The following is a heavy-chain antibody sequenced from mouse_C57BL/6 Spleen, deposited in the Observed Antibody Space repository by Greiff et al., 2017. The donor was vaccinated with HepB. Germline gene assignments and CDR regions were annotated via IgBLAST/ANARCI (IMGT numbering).Heavy chain of an antibody. J-gene: IGHJ1*03. CDR1: GYTFTTYP. D-gene: IGHD1-1*01. V-gene: IGHV1-47*01. CDR2: FHPYNDDT. Sequence: QVQLQQSGAELVKPGASVKMSRKASGYTFTTYPIEWMKQNHGKSLEWIGNFHPYNDDTKYNEKFKGKATLTVEKSSSTVYLELSRLTSDDSAVYYCARNYGSRGGYWYFDVWGTGTTVTVSS. CDR3: ARNYGSRGGYWYFDV.